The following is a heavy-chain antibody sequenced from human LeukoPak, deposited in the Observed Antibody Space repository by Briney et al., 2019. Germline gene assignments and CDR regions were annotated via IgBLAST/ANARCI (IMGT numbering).Heavy chain of an antibody. D-gene: IGHD2-21*02. CDR1: GGSFISYA. CDR2: IISILGIA. J-gene: IGHJ4*02. Sequence: GASVKVSCKASGGSFISYAISWVRQAPGQGLEWMGGIISILGIANYAQKFQGRVTITADKSTSTAYMELSSLRSEDTAVYYCARAYCGGDCYAPFDYWGQGTLVTASS. CDR3: ARAYCGGDCYAPFDY. V-gene: IGHV1-69*10.